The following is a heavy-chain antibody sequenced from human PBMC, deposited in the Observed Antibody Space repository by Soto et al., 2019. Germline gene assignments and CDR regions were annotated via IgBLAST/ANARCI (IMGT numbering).Heavy chain of an antibody. V-gene: IGHV5-51*01. Sequence: PGESLKISCKCAEYSFTSYWIAWVRQMPGKGLEWMAIINPGDSETKYSPSFQSQVTISADKSINTAYLQWSSLKASDTAMYYCARHATYYDILSGYYFDYWGQGTQVTVS. CDR2: INPGDSET. CDR1: EYSFTSYW. CDR3: ARHATYYDILSGYYFDY. J-gene: IGHJ4*02. D-gene: IGHD3-9*01.